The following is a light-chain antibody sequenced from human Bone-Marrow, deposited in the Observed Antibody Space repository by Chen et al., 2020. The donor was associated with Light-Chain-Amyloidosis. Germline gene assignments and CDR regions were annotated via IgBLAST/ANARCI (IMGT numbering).Light chain of an antibody. V-gene: IGLV3-21*02. CDR1: NIGSTG. J-gene: IGLJ3*02. CDR3: QVWGRSSDRPV. Sequence: SYVLTQPSSVSVAPGQTATIACGGNNIGSTGVHWYQQTPGQAPLLVVYDDSDRPSGIPGRLSGSTAGNTATLTISRVEAEDEADYYCQVWGRSSDRPVFGGGTKLTVL. CDR2: DDS.